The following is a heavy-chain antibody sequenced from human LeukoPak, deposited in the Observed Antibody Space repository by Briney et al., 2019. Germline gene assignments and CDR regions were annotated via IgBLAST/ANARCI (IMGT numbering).Heavy chain of an antibody. D-gene: IGHD6-6*01. CDR3: ARDPGYSSSSFFDY. CDR2: ISYDGSNK. V-gene: IGHV3-30-3*01. J-gene: IGHJ4*02. CDR1: GFTFSSYA. Sequence: PGRFLRLSCAASGFTFSSYAMHWVRQAPGKGLEWVAVISYDGSNKYYADSVKGRFTISRDNSKNTLYLQMNSLRAEDTAVYYCARDPGYSSSSFFDYWGQGTLVTVSS.